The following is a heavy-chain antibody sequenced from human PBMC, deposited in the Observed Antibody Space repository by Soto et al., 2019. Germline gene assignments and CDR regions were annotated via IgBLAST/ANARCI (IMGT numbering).Heavy chain of an antibody. D-gene: IGHD2-8*01. Sequence: QVQLLQSGTELRQPGSSVTISCTPSGGTFISSAFAWVRQAPGGRIEWMGGIIPILGTTKYAEKFLGRVTIRADDFSRTAFLELSSLTVDDTAVYFCAKKNPHGDSNKAWLDPWGQGTLVTVST. J-gene: IGHJ5*02. CDR2: IIPILGTT. CDR1: GGTFISSA. V-gene: IGHV1-69*01. CDR3: AKKNPHGDSNKAWLDP.